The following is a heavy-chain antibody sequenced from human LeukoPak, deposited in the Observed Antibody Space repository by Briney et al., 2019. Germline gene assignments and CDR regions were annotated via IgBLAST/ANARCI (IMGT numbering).Heavy chain of an antibody. Sequence: SETLSLTCAVYGGSFSGDYWSWIRQPPGKGLEWIGEINHSGSTNYNPSLKSRVTISVDTSKNQSSLKLSSVTAADTAVYYCAREMITVYGDDAFDIWGQGTMVTVSS. CDR2: INHSGST. CDR1: GGSFSGDY. D-gene: IGHD4-17*01. CDR3: AREMITVYGDDAFDI. V-gene: IGHV4-34*01. J-gene: IGHJ3*02.